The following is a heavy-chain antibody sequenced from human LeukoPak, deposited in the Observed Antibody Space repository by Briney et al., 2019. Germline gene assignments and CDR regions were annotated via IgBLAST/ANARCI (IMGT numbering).Heavy chain of an antibody. CDR2: ISGSGGST. CDR1: GFTFSSYA. D-gene: IGHD4-23*01. J-gene: IGHJ4*02. Sequence: GGSLRLSCAASGFTFSSYAMSWVRQAPGKGLEWVSAISGSGGSTYYADSVKGRSTISRDNSKNTLYLQMNSLRGEDTAVYYCARDAYGGNGYFDYWGQGTLVTVSS. V-gene: IGHV3-23*01. CDR3: ARDAYGGNGYFDY.